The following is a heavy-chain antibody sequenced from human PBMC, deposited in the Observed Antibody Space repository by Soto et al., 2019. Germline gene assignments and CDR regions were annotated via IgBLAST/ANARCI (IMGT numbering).Heavy chain of an antibody. Sequence: ASVKVSCKASGYTFTSYGISWVRQAPGQGLEWMGWISAYNGNTNYAQKLQGRVTMTTDTSTSTAYMELRSLRSDDTAVYYCARVVLTYYDFWSGCYAPSMDVWGQGTTVTVSS. CDR1: GYTFTSYG. J-gene: IGHJ6*02. D-gene: IGHD3-3*01. CDR2: ISAYNGNT. V-gene: IGHV1-18*01. CDR3: ARVVLTYYDFWSGCYAPSMDV.